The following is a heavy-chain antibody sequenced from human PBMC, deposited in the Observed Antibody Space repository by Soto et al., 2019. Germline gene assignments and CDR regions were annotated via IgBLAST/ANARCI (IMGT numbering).Heavy chain of an antibody. Sequence: GGSLRLSCAASGFSFSSHGMHWVRQAPGKGLEWVATIWYDGSKKYYADSVKGRFTISRDNSKNTLYLQMNSLRVEDSAVYYCANQETTDGYNFLFDYWGQGALVTVSS. V-gene: IGHV3-33*06. CDR2: IWYDGSKK. CDR3: ANQETTDGYNFLFDY. D-gene: IGHD5-12*01. CDR1: GFSFSSHG. J-gene: IGHJ4*02.